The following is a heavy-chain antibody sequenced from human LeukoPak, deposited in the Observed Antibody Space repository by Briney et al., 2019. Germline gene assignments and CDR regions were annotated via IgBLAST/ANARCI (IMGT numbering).Heavy chain of an antibody. D-gene: IGHD3-9*01. Sequence: PGGSLRLSCAASGFTFSTYSMNWVRQAPGKGLEWVSSISTSSTYIYFADSVKGRFTISRDNAKNSLYLHMNSLRAEDTAVYYCASGHHDILTGYSMFYFDYWGQGTLVTVSS. J-gene: IGHJ4*02. CDR1: GFTFSTYS. CDR2: ISTSSTYI. V-gene: IGHV3-21*01. CDR3: ASGHHDILTGYSMFYFDY.